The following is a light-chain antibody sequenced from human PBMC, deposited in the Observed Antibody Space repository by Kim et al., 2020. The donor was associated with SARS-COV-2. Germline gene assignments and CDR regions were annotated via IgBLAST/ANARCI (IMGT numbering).Light chain of an antibody. V-gene: IGLV10-54*01. CDR1: SNNVGNQG. Sequence: QAGLTQPPSVSKDLRQTATLTCTGNSNNVGNQGAAWLQQHQGHPPKLLSYRNNNRPSGISERLSASRSGNTASLTITGLQPEDEADYYCSAWDSSLGAWVSGGGTKLTVL. CDR2: RNN. CDR3: SAWDSSLGAWV. J-gene: IGLJ3*02.